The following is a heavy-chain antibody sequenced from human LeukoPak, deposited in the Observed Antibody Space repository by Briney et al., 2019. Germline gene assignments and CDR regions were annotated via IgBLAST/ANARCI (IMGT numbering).Heavy chain of an antibody. Sequence: PGRSLRLSCAASGFTFDDYAMHWVRQAPGKGLEGVSGISWNSGSIGYADSVKGRFTISRDNAKNSLYLQMNSLRAEDMALYYCAKGVEMATITYFDYWGQGTLVTVSS. V-gene: IGHV3-9*03. D-gene: IGHD5-24*01. CDR2: ISWNSGSI. CDR1: GFTFDDYA. J-gene: IGHJ4*02. CDR3: AKGVEMATITYFDY.